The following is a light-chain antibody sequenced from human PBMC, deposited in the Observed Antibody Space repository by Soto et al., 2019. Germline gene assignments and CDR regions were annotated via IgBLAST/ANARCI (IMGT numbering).Light chain of an antibody. V-gene: IGKV1-9*01. J-gene: IGKJ1*01. Sequence: DIPLTQSPAFLSASVGDRVTITCRASQGISTYLAWYQQKPGKAPTLLIYAANTLQSGDPSRISGSGSGTELTLTISSLQAEDFATYYCQQLNTYPLTFGQRTKVEIK. CDR3: QQLNTYPLT. CDR2: AAN. CDR1: QGISTY.